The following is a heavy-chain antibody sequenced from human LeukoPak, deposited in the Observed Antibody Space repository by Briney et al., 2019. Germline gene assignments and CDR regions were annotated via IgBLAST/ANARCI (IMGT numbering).Heavy chain of an antibody. J-gene: IGHJ5*02. CDR3: ARGIIAAAGNWFDP. V-gene: IGHV7-4-1*02. Sequence: ASVKVSCKASGYTFTSYAMHWVRQAPGQGLEWMGWINTNTGNPTYAQGFTGRFVFSLDTSVSTAYLQISSLKAEDTAVYYCARGIIAAAGNWFDPWGQGTLVTVSS. CDR1: GYTFTSYA. D-gene: IGHD6-13*01. CDR2: INTNTGNP.